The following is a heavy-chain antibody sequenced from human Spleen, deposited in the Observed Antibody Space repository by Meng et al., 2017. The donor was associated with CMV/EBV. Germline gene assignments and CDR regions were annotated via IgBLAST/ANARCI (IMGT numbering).Heavy chain of an antibody. CDR3: TRGVRGEWELLPLDY. Sequence: GGSTNNMNYYWGWIRQPPGRGLEWIGSIYYSGGTYYNPSLKSRVTISRDTSKNQFSLTVNSVTAADTAIYYCTRGVRGEWELLPLDYWGQGTLVTVSS. V-gene: IGHV4-39*07. D-gene: IGHD1-26*01. J-gene: IGHJ4*02. CDR2: IYYSGGT. CDR1: GGSTNNMNYY.